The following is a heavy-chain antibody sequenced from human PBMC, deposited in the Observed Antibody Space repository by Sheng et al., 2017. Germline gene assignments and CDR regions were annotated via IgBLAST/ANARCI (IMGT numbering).Heavy chain of an antibody. Sequence: QVQLVQSGAEVKKPGSSVKVSCKASGGTFSSYAISWVRQAPGQGLEWMGGIIPILGIANYAQKFQGRVTITADKSTSTAYMELSSLRSEDTAVYYCASRPPPTIFGVVTPNYYYYMDVWGKGTTVTVSS. D-gene: IGHD3-3*01. V-gene: IGHV1-69*04. CDR1: GGTFSSYA. CDR2: IIPILGIA. J-gene: IGHJ6*03. CDR3: ASRPPPTIFGVVTPNYYYYMDV.